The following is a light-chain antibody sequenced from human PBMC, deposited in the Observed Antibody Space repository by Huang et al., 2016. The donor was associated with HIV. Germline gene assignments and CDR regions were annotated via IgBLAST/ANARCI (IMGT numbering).Light chain of an antibody. V-gene: IGKV3D-20*01. Sequence: EIVLTQSPATLSLSPGDRATLSCGASRSVSSSYLAWYQQKPGLAPRLLIYDASSRATGIPDRCSGSGSGTDFTLTISRLEPEDFAVYYCQQYGSSPTFGQGTKLEIK. J-gene: IGKJ2*01. CDR3: QQYGSSPT. CDR1: RSVSSSY. CDR2: DAS.